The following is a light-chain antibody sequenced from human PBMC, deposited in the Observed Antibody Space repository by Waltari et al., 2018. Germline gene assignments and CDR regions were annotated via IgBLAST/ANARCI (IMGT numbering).Light chain of an antibody. Sequence: LVLTQSPSASASLGASVKLTCILSSGHSNTVIAWHQQQPETGPRYLMKVDSDGSQSKGDEIPDRFSGSSSGAERYLTSSRIQSEDEADYYCQTGGHGTGVFGGGTKLTVL. J-gene: IGLJ3*02. CDR1: SGHSNTV. CDR2: VDSDGSQ. V-gene: IGLV4-69*01. CDR3: QTGGHGTGV.